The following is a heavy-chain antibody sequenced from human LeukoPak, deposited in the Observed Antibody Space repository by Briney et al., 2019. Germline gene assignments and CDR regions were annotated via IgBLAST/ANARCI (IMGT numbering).Heavy chain of an antibody. CDR3: AREVADYGGYYYYHYMDV. V-gene: IGHV4-34*01. CDR2: INHSGST. Sequence: SETLSLTCTVSGGSISSYYWSWIREPPGKGLEWIGEINHSGSTNYNPSLKSRVTISVDTSKNQFSLKLSSVTAADTAMYYCAREVADYGGYYYYHYMDVWGKGTTVTTSS. CDR1: GGSISSYY. D-gene: IGHD4-23*01. J-gene: IGHJ6*03.